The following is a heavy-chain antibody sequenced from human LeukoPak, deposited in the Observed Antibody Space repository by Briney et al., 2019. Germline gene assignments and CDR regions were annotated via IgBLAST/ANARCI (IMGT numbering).Heavy chain of an antibody. CDR3: ARLNGGY. V-gene: IGHV4-59*08. J-gene: IGHJ4*02. CDR1: GGSMSTYY. CDR2: INYSGST. D-gene: IGHD2-8*01. Sequence: SETLSLTCTVSGGSMSTYYWSWIRQPPGKGLEWIGYINYSGSTNYNPSLRSRVTISVDTSKKQFSLNLSSVTAADTAVYYCARLNGGYWGQGTLVTVSS.